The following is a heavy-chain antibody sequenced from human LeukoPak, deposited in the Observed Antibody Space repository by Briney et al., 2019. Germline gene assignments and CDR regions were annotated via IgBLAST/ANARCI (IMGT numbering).Heavy chain of an antibody. CDR3: AREVIYCSGGSCYYPGVDY. V-gene: IGHV1-46*01. J-gene: IGHJ4*02. CDR2: INPSGGST. D-gene: IGHD2-15*01. Sequence: ASVKVSCKASGYTFTSYYMHWVRQAPGQGLEWMGIINPSGGSTSYAQKFQGRVTMTRDTSTSTAYMELSSLRSEDTAVYHCAREVIYCSGGSCYYPGVDYWGQGTLVTVSS. CDR1: GYTFTSYY.